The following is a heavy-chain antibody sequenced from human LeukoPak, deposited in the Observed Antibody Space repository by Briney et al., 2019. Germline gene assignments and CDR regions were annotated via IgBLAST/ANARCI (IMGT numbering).Heavy chain of an antibody. V-gene: IGHV3-30*02. CDR2: IRYDGSNK. CDR3: AKDFLEQQLAGDY. CDR1: GFTFSSYG. J-gene: IGHJ4*02. D-gene: IGHD6-13*01. Sequence: GGSLRLSCAASGFTFSSYGMHWVRQAPGKGLEWVAFIRYDGSNKYYADPVKGRFTISRDNSKNTLYLQMNSLRAEDTAVYYCAKDFLEQQLAGDYWGQGTLVTVSS.